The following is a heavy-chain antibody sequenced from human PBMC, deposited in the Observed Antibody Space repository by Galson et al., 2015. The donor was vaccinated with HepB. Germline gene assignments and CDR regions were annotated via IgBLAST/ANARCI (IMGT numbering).Heavy chain of an antibody. D-gene: IGHD3-22*01. J-gene: IGHJ4*02. Sequence: SVKVSCKASGYTFTSYAVNWVRQAPGQGLEWTGWINTNTGNPTYAQGFTGRFVFSLDTSVSTAYLQITSLKAEDTAVYYCARYGNSSGYHQFDSWGQGTLVTVSS. CDR1: GYTFTSYA. CDR3: ARYGNSSGYHQFDS. CDR2: INTNTGNP. V-gene: IGHV7-4-1*02.